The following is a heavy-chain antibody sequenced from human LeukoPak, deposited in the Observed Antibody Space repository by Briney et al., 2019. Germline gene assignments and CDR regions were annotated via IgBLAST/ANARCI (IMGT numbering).Heavy chain of an antibody. CDR3: AKPLEKYTYGGNFDY. J-gene: IGHJ4*02. D-gene: IGHD4-23*01. V-gene: IGHV3-23*01. CDR1: GFTFSSYA. Sequence: GWSLRLSCEASGFTFSSYAMSWVRQAPGKGLAWVSVISSSADSTYYADSVKGRFTISRDNSKNTLFLQMNSLRAEDTAVYYCAKPLEKYTYGGNFDYWGQGILVTVSS. CDR2: ISSSADST.